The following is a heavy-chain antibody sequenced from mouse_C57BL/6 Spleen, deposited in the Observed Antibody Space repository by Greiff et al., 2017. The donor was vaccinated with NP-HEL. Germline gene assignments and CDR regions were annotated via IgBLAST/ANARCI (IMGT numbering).Heavy chain of an antibody. CDR2: ISSGSSTI. V-gene: IGHV5-17*01. CDR3: ARRDSSGYGCFAY. J-gene: IGHJ3*01. Sequence: EVMLVESGGGLVKPGGSLKLSCAASGFTFSDYGMHWVRQAPEKGLEWVAYISSGSSTIYYADTVKGRFTISRDNAKNTLFLQMTSLRSEDTAMYYCARRDSSGYGCFAYWGQGTLVTVSA. D-gene: IGHD3-2*02. CDR1: GFTFSDYG.